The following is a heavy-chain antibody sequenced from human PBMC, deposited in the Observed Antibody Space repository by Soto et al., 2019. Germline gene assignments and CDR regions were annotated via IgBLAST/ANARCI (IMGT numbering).Heavy chain of an antibody. Sequence: PSETLSLTCAVSGGSISSGGYSWSWIRQPPGKGLEWIGYIYSSGTTDYNPSLKSRVTISIDTSKNQFSLKLSSVTAADTAVYYCARRYGYSFDYWGQGTLVTVSS. CDR2: IYSSGTT. D-gene: IGHD1-1*01. V-gene: IGHV4-61*08. CDR3: ARRYGYSFDY. CDR1: GGSISSGGYS. J-gene: IGHJ4*02.